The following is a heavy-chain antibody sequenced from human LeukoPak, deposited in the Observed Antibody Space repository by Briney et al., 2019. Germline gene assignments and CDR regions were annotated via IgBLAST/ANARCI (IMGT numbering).Heavy chain of an antibody. Sequence: ASVKVSCKASGGTFSSYAISWVRQAPGQGLEWMGGIIPIFGTANYAQKFQGRVTITTDESTSTAYMELSSLRSEDTAVYYCARVGSSFGDYYLDYWGQGTLVTVSS. CDR1: GGTFSSYA. D-gene: IGHD2-21*02. V-gene: IGHV1-69*05. CDR2: IIPIFGTA. CDR3: ARVGSSFGDYYLDY. J-gene: IGHJ4*02.